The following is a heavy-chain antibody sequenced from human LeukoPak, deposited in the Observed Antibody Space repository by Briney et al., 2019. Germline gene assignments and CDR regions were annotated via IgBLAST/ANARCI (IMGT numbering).Heavy chain of an antibody. CDR1: GGSISSSNW. J-gene: IGHJ3*02. CDR2: IYHSGST. D-gene: IGHD3-22*01. CDR3: ARDSSGYWDAFDI. V-gene: IGHV4-4*02. Sequence: SGTLSLTCAVSGGSISSSNWWSWVRQPPGKGLEWIGEIYHSGSTNYNPSLKSRVTISVDTSKNQFSLKLSSVTAADTALYYCARDSSGYWDAFDIWGQGTMVTVSS.